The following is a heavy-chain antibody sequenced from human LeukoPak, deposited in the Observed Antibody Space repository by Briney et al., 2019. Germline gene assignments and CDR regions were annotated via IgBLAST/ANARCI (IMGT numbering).Heavy chain of an antibody. CDR3: TTDPRQ. J-gene: IGHJ4*02. V-gene: IGHV3-15*01. CDR2: IKNESDGETT. Sequence: PGGSLRLSRAASGVTFSDSWMHWVRQAPGQGLEWVGRIKNESDGETTDYAAPVKGRLTISRDDSKKALNLTVNSLRTEDTAVYYCTTDPRQWGQGTLVTVSS. CDR1: GVTFSDSW.